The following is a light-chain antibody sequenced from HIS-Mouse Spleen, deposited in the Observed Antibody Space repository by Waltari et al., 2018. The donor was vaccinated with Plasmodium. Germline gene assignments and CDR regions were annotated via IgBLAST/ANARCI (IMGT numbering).Light chain of an antibody. CDR1: ALPKKY. Sequence: SYELTQPPSVSVSPGQTARITCSGDALPKKYASWYQQKSGQAPVLVIYEDIKRPSGPPERFSGSSSGTMATLTISGAQVEDEADYYCYSTDSSGNHRVFGGGTKLTVL. CDR2: EDI. V-gene: IGLV3-10*01. J-gene: IGLJ3*02. CDR3: YSTDSSGNHRV.